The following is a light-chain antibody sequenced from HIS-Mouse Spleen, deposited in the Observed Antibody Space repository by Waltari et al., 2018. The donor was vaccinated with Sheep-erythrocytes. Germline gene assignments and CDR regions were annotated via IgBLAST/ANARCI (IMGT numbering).Light chain of an antibody. CDR1: QSISSY. J-gene: IGKJ3*01. Sequence: DIQMTQSPSSLSASVGDRVTITCRASQSISSYLTWYQHKPGKAPKLLIYAASSLQSGVPSKFSGSGSGTDFTLTISSLQPEDFATYYCQQSYSTPQFTFGPGTKVDIK. CDR3: QQSYSTPQFT. CDR2: AAS. V-gene: IGKV1-39*01.